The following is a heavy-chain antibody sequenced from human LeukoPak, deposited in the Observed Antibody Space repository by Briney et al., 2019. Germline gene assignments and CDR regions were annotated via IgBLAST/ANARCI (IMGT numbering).Heavy chain of an antibody. CDR2: ISSSGSTI. CDR3: ARGYTAFDI. CDR1: GFTFSSYE. V-gene: IGHV3-48*03. J-gene: IGHJ3*02. D-gene: IGHD1-14*01. Sequence: GGSLRLSCAASGFTFSSYEMNWVRQAPGKGLEWVSYISSSGSTIYYADSVKGRFTISRDNAKNSLYLQMNSLRAEDTAVYYRARGYTAFDIWGQGTMVTVSS.